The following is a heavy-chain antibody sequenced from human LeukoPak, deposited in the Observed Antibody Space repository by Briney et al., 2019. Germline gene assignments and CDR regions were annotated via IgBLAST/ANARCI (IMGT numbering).Heavy chain of an antibody. CDR2: IIPIFGTA. J-gene: IGHJ6*02. V-gene: IGHV1-69*13. CDR3: ARDRGSYGSYYYYGMDV. CDR1: GGTFSSYA. D-gene: IGHD5-18*01. Sequence: ASVKVSCKASGGTFSSYAISWVRQAPGQGLEWMGGIIPIFGTANYAQKFQGRVTITADESTSTAYMELSSLRSEDTAVYYCARDRGSYGSYYYYGMDVWGQGTTVTVSS.